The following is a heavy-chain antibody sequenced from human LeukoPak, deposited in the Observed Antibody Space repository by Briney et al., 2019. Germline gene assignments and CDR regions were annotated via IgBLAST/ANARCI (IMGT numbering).Heavy chain of an antibody. CDR3: AKAGGLRWLPFDP. CDR2: VSDDGRYE. J-gene: IGHJ5*02. CDR1: GFTFGSNA. D-gene: IGHD4-23*01. Sequence: AGRSLRLSCAASGFTFGSNAMHWVRQAPGKGLEWVAVVSDDGRYEYYGDSVKGRFTISRDNSKNTPYLQMNSLRDEDTAVYYCAKAGGLRWLPFDPWGQGTLVTVSS. V-gene: IGHV3-30*18.